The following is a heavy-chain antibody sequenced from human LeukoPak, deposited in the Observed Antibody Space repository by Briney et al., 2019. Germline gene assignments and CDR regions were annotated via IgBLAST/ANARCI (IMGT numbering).Heavy chain of an antibody. Sequence: ASVTVSFTASGGTFSSYAISWVRQAPGQGLEWMGGIIPIFGTANYAQKFQGRVTITADESTSTAYMELSSLRSEDTAVYYCARDRIVGAIGEFDYWGQGTLVTVSS. CDR3: ARDRIVGAIGEFDY. J-gene: IGHJ4*02. CDR2: IIPIFGTA. CDR1: GGTFSSYA. V-gene: IGHV1-69*01. D-gene: IGHD1-26*01.